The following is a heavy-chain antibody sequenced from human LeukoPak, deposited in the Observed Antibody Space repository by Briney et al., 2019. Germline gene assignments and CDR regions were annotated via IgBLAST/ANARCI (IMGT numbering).Heavy chain of an antibody. Sequence: SETLSLTCAVYGGSFSGYYWSWIRQPPGKGLEWIGEINHSGSTNYNPSLKSRVTISVDTSKNQFSLKLSSVTAADTAVYYCASVYPSGYYFDYWGQGTLVTVSS. CDR1: GGSFSGYY. J-gene: IGHJ4*02. D-gene: IGHD3-16*02. CDR3: ASVYPSGYYFDY. CDR2: INHSGST. V-gene: IGHV4-34*01.